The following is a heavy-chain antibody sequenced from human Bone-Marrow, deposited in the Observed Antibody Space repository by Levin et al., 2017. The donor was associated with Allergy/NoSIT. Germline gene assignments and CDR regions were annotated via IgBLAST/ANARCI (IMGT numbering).Heavy chain of an antibody. V-gene: IGHV3-21*04. Sequence: GESLKISCAVSGVTRNTYTLTWVRQPPGKGLEWVSSINSNSGYVHHGDSVKGRFTISRDNSKNTLYLQMNSLRAEDTAVYYCAKDRTVVTLTSFDYWGQGTLVPVSS. CDR1: GVTRNTYT. J-gene: IGHJ4*02. CDR3: AKDRTVVTLTSFDY. CDR2: INSNSGYV. D-gene: IGHD4-23*01.